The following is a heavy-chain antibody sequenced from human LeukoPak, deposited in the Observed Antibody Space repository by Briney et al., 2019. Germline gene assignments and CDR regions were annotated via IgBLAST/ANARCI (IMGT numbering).Heavy chain of an antibody. Sequence: GESLEISCKTFGYSFTTYWIGWVRQMPGKGLEWMGIIFPGDSDTRYSPSFQGQVTISADKSISTAYLQWSSLKASDTAVYYCARRSGNYCFDYWGQGTLVTVSS. CDR2: IFPGDSDT. CDR3: ARRSGNYCFDY. J-gene: IGHJ4*02. CDR1: GYSFTTYW. V-gene: IGHV5-51*01. D-gene: IGHD1-26*01.